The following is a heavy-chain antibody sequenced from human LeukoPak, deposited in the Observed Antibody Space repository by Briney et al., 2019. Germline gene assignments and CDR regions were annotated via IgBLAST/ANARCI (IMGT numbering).Heavy chain of an antibody. J-gene: IGHJ6*02. Sequence: SETLSLTCAVYGGSFSGYYWSWIRQPPGKGLEWIGEINHSGSTNYNPSLKSRVTISVDTSKNQFSLKLSSVTAADTAVYYCARGPYRRCSSTSCYPSGGYYYYYGMDVWGQGTTVTVSS. CDR1: GGSFSGYY. D-gene: IGHD2-2*01. CDR2: INHSGST. V-gene: IGHV4-34*01. CDR3: ARGPYRRCSSTSCYPSGGYYYYYGMDV.